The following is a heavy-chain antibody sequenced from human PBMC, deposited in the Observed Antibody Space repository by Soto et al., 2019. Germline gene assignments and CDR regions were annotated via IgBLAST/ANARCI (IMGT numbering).Heavy chain of an antibody. D-gene: IGHD6-13*01. Sequence: HRGGSLRLSXAASGFTFSSYAMSWVRQAPGKGLEWASAISGSGGSTYYADSVKGRFTISRDNSKNTLYLQMNSLRAEDTAVYYCAKAAGYSSSWYGNYFDYWGQGTLVTVSS. CDR3: AKAAGYSSSWYGNYFDY. CDR1: GFTFSSYA. V-gene: IGHV3-23*01. CDR2: ISGSGGST. J-gene: IGHJ4*02.